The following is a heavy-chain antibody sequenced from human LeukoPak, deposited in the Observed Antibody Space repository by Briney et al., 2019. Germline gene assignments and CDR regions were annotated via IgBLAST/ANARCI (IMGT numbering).Heavy chain of an antibody. V-gene: IGHV1-46*01. D-gene: IGHD6-6*01. Sequence: GASVKVSCKASGYTFTSYHMHWVRQAPGQGLEWMGIINPSGGSTSYAQKFQGRVTMTRDTSTSTVYMELSSLRSEDTAVYYCARVDTIYSSSSEWDFDYWGQGTLVTVSS. CDR2: INPSGGST. CDR1: GYTFTSYH. J-gene: IGHJ4*02. CDR3: ARVDTIYSSSSEWDFDY.